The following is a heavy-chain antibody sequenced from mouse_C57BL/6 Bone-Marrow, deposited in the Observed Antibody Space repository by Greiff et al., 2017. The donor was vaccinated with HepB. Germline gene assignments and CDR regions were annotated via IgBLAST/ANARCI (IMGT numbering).Heavy chain of an antibody. CDR3: TLITTVAYYFDY. CDR2: IDPENGDT. Sequence: EVKLMESGAELVRPGASVKLSCTASGFNIKDDYMHWVKQRPEQGLEWIGWIDPENGDTEYASKFQGKATITADTSSNTAYLQLSSLTSEDTAVYYCTLITTVAYYFDYWGQGTTLTVSS. CDR1: GFNIKDDY. J-gene: IGHJ2*01. V-gene: IGHV14-4*01. D-gene: IGHD1-1*01.